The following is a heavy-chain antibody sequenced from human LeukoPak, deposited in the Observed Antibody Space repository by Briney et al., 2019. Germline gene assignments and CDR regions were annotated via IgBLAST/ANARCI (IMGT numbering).Heavy chain of an antibody. CDR1: GGSISTYY. V-gene: IGHV4-59*01. J-gene: IGHJ4*02. CDR2: IYYSGST. D-gene: IGHD6-13*01. CDR3: ARTSSWFDY. Sequence: SETLSLTCTVSGGSISTYYWSWIRQPPGKGLEWIGYIYYSGSTNYNPSLKSRVTISVDTSKTQFSQQLSSVTAADTAVYYCARTSSWFDYWGQGTLVTVSS.